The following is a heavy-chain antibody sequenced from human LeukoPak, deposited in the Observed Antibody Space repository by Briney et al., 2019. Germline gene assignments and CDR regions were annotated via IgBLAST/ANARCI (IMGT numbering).Heavy chain of an antibody. J-gene: IGHJ1*01. CDR3: ARDSSEFRSLILH. Sequence: ASVKVSCKASGYTFTGYYLHWVRQAPGQGLEWMGGIIPIFGTPNYAQKFQGRVTIIADESTSTAYMELSSLRSEDTAVYYCARDSSEFRSLILHWGQGTLVIVSS. D-gene: IGHD1-14*01. CDR1: GYTFTGYY. CDR2: IIPIFGTP. V-gene: IGHV1-69*13.